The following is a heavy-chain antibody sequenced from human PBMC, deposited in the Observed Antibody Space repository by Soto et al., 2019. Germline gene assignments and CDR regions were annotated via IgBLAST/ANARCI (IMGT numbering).Heavy chain of an antibody. CDR1: GGSISSSSYY. Sequence: SETLSLTCTVSGGSISSSSYYWGWIRQPPGKGLEWIGSFYYSGSTYYNPSLMSRVTISVDTSKNQFSLKLSSVTAADTAVYYCASSGGHYYDSSGYYYAVKYYFDYWGQGTLVTVSS. V-gene: IGHV4-39*01. J-gene: IGHJ4*02. CDR2: FYYSGST. CDR3: ASSGGHYYDSSGYYYAVKYYFDY. D-gene: IGHD3-22*01.